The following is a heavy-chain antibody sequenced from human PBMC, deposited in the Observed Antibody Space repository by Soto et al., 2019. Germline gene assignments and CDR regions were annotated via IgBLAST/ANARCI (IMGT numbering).Heavy chain of an antibody. CDR3: AKHQGYSYAVDY. D-gene: IGHD5-18*01. CDR1: GFTFSSYG. J-gene: IGHJ4*02. Sequence: QVQLVESGGGVVQPGRSLRLSCAASGFTFSSYGMHWVRQAPGKGLEWVAVISYDGSNKYYADSVKGRFTISRDNSKNTLYLQMNSLRAEDTAVYYCAKHQGYSYAVDYWGQGTLVTVSS. CDR2: ISYDGSNK. V-gene: IGHV3-30*18.